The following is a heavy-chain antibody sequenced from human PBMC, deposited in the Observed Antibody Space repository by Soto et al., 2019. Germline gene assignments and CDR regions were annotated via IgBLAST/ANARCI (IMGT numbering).Heavy chain of an antibody. V-gene: IGHV3-23*01. D-gene: IGHD3-3*01. Sequence: PGGSXRLSCAASGFTFSSYAMSWVRQAPGKGLEWVSAISGSGGSTYYADSVKGRFTISRDNSKNTLYLQMNSLRAEDTAVYYCAKDPHYDFWSGYLDYWGQGTLVTVSS. CDR3: AKDPHYDFWSGYLDY. J-gene: IGHJ4*02. CDR1: GFTFSSYA. CDR2: ISGSGGST.